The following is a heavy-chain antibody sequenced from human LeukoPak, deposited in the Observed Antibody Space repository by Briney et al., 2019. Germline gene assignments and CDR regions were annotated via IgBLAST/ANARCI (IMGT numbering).Heavy chain of an antibody. CDR1: GFTFSSYG. CDR2: IRYDGSNK. Sequence: GGSLRLSCAASGFTFSSYGMHWVRQAPGKGLEWVAFIRYDGSNKYYADSVKGRFTISRDNSKNTLYLQMNSLRAEDTAVYYCARAAAGLLDAFDIWGQGTMVTVSS. CDR3: ARAAAGLLDAFDI. V-gene: IGHV3-30*02. J-gene: IGHJ3*02. D-gene: IGHD6-13*01.